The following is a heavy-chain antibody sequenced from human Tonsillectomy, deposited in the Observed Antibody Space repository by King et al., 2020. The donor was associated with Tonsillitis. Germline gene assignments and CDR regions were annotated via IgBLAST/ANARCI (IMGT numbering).Heavy chain of an antibody. CDR1: GFTFEDYG. J-gene: IGHJ6*03. Sequence: VKLVESGGGVVRPGGSLRLSCAASGFTFEDYGMSWVRQAPGKGLEWVSGINWNGGSTGYADSVKGRFTISRDNANNSLYLQMNSLRAEDTALYHCVRRGYCSGGSCRLSGYYYYMDVWGKGTTVTVSS. D-gene: IGHD2-15*01. CDR3: VRRGYCSGGSCRLSGYYYYMDV. CDR2: INWNGGST. V-gene: IGHV3-20*01.